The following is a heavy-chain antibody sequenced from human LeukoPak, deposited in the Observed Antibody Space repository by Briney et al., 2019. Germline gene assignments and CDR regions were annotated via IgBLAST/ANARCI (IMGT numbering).Heavy chain of an antibody. V-gene: IGHV3-23*01. Sequence: GGSLRLSCTASRFSFSAYAMNWVRQAPGKGLEWISTISVSAATYYADSVKGRFTISRDNSKNTLYLQMNSLRSEDTAVYYCVPTRRSLVWFGEFSDHNWFDPWGQGTLVTVSS. J-gene: IGHJ5*02. D-gene: IGHD3-10*01. CDR3: VPTRRSLVWFGEFSDHNWFDP. CDR2: ISVSAAT. CDR1: RFSFSAYA.